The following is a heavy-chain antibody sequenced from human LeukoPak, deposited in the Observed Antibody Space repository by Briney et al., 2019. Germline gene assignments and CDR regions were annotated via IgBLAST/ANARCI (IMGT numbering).Heavy chain of an antibody. J-gene: IGHJ3*02. V-gene: IGHV1-69-2*01. D-gene: IGHD2-2*01. CDR3: ATHSDIVVVPAAGVAFDI. CDR1: GYTFTDYY. CDR2: VDPEDGET. Sequence: GASVKVSCKASGYTFTDYYMHWVQQAPGKGLEWMGRVDPEDGETIYAEKFQGRVTITADTSTDTAYMELSSLRSEDTAVYYCATHSDIVVVPAAGVAFDIWGQGTMVTVSS.